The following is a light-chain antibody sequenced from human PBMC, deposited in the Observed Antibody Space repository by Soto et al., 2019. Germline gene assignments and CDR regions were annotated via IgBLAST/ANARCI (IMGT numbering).Light chain of an antibody. CDR1: SSDVGDYNY. V-gene: IGLV2-14*01. CDR2: DVS. Sequence: QSALTQPASVSGSPGQSITISCTGTSSDVGDYNYVSWYQQHPGKAPKLMIYDVSNRPSGVSNRFSGSKSGNTASRTISGLQAEDDADYYCSSYTSSSTLVVFGTGTKLTVL. J-gene: IGLJ1*01. CDR3: SSYTSSSTLVV.